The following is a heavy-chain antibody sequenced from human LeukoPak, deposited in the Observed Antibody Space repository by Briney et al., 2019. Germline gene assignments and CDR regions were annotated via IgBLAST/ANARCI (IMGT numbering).Heavy chain of an antibody. V-gene: IGHV1-24*01. CDR3: ATVSYYYDSSGYQGYFQH. CDR2: FDPEDGET. J-gene: IGHJ1*01. D-gene: IGHD3-22*01. Sequence: ASVKVSCKVPEYTLTELSMHWVRQAPGKGLEWMGGFDPEDGETIYAQKFQGRVTMTEDTSTDTAYMELSSLRSEDTAMYYCATVSYYYDSSGYQGYFQHWGQGTLVTVSS. CDR1: EYTLTELS.